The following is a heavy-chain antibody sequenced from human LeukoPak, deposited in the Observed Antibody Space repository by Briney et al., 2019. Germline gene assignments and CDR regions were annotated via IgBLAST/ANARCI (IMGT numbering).Heavy chain of an antibody. D-gene: IGHD1-14*01. CDR3: ARITRGTMYYFDY. CDR2: IIPIFGTA. Sequence: ASVKVSCKASGGTFSSYAISWVRQAPGQGLEWMGGIIPIFGTANYAQKFQGRVTITTDESTSTAYMELSSLRSEDTAVYYCARITRGTMYYFDYWGQGTLVTVSS. V-gene: IGHV1-69*05. J-gene: IGHJ4*02. CDR1: GGTFSSYA.